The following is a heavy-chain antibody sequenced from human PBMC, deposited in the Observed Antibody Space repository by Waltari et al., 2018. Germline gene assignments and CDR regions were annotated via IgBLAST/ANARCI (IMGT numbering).Heavy chain of an antibody. CDR3: ASGGLFPFDY. Sequence: EVQLVESGGGLVQPGGSLSLSCAASGFTFSSYELDWVRQAPGKGLEWVSYIRSSGSTIYYADAVKGRFTISRDNAKNSLYLQMNSLRAEDTAVYYCASGGLFPFDYWGQGTLVTVSS. V-gene: IGHV3-48*03. J-gene: IGHJ4*02. CDR2: IRSSGSTI. CDR1: GFTFSSYE. D-gene: IGHD3-10*01.